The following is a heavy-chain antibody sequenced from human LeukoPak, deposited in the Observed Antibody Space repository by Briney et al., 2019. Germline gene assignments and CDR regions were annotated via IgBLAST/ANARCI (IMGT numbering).Heavy chain of an antibody. Sequence: GGSLRLSCAASGFTFSSYPMNWVRQAPGKGLEWVSAISGSGNTFYADSVKGRFTISRDNSKNTLYLQMNSLRAEDTAVYYCAKDKCSTSCYEFDYWGQGTLVTVSS. CDR1: GFTFSSYP. CDR2: ISGSGNT. V-gene: IGHV3-23*01. D-gene: IGHD2-2*01. CDR3: AKDKCSTSCYEFDY. J-gene: IGHJ4*02.